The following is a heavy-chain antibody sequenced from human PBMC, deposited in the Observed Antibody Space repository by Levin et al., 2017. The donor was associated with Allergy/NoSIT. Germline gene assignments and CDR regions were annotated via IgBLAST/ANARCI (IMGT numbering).Heavy chain of an antibody. Sequence: SCAASGFTFSDYYMSWIRQAPGKGLEWVAYISSSGSTIYYADSVKGRFTISRDNAKNSLYLQMNSLRAEDTAVYYCASPYGDRFLGYYGMDVWGQGTTVTVSS. CDR2: ISSSGSTI. V-gene: IGHV3-11*01. CDR3: ASPYGDRFLGYYGMDV. J-gene: IGHJ6*02. CDR1: GFTFSDYY. D-gene: IGHD4-17*01.